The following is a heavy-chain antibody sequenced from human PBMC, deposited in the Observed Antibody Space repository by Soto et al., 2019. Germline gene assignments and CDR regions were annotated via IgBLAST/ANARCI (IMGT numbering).Heavy chain of an antibody. CDR1: GGSFSGYY. CDR2: INHSGST. Sequence: SETLSLTCAVYGGSFSGYYWSWIRQPPGKGLEWIGEINHSGSTNYNPSLKSRVTISVDTSKNQFSLKLSSVTAADTAVYYCARVWGGAFDIWGQGTMVTVSS. V-gene: IGHV4-34*01. J-gene: IGHJ3*02. D-gene: IGHD3-10*01. CDR3: ARVWGGAFDI.